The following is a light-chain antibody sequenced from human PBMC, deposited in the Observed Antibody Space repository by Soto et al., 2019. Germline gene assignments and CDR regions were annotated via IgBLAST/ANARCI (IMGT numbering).Light chain of an antibody. V-gene: IGKV3-20*01. CDR1: QSVSSNY. J-gene: IGKJ1*01. CDR3: QQYGSSPT. Sequence: EIVLTQSPGTLSLSPGERATLSCRASQSVSSNYLAWYQHKRGQAPRLLIYGASGRATGIPDRFSGSGSGTDFTLTISGLEPEGFAVYYCQQYGSSPTFGQGTKVEIK. CDR2: GAS.